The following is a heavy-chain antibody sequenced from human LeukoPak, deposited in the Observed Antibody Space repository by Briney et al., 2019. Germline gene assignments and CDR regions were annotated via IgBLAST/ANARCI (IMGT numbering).Heavy chain of an antibody. CDR2: ISAYNGNT. V-gene: IGHV1-18*01. CDR3: ARGAEGYSSSWYDPYYYYYGMDV. Sequence: ASVKVSCKASGYTFTSYGISWVRQAPGQGLEWMGWISAYNGNTNYAQKLQGRVTMTTDTPTSTAYMELRSLRSDDTAVYYCARGAEGYSSSWYDPYYYYYGMDVWGQGTTVTVSS. D-gene: IGHD6-13*01. J-gene: IGHJ6*02. CDR1: GYTFTSYG.